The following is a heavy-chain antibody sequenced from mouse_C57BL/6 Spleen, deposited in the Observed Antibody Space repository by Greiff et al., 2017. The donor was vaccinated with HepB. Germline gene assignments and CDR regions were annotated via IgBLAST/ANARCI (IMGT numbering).Heavy chain of an antibody. CDR3: AIHYYGSSLAY. CDR1: GYAFTNYL. CDR2: INPGSGGT. V-gene: IGHV1-54*01. Sequence: VQLQQSGAELVRPGTSVKVSCKASGYAFTNYLIEWVKQRPGQGLEWIGVINPGSGGTNYNEKFKGKATLTADKSSSTAYMQLSSLTSEDSAVYFCAIHYYGSSLAYWGQGTLVTVSA. D-gene: IGHD1-1*01. J-gene: IGHJ3*01.